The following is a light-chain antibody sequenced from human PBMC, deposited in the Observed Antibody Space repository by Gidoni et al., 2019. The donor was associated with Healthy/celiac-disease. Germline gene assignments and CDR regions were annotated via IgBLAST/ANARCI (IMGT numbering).Light chain of an antibody. CDR2: AAS. V-gene: IGKV1-27*01. CDR1: QGISNY. CDR3: QKYNSAPRT. J-gene: IGKJ1*01. Sequence: DRQMTQSPSSLSASVGDRGPITCRASQGISNYLAWYQQKPGKVPKLRIYAASTLQSGVPSRFSGSGSGTVFTLTISSLQPEDVATYYCQKYNSAPRTFGQGTKVEIK.